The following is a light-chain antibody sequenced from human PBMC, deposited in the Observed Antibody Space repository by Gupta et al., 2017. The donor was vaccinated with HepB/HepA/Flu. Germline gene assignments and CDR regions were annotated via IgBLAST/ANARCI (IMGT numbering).Light chain of an antibody. V-gene: IGKV1-9*01. Sequence: DIQLTQSPSFLSASVGDRVTITCRASQGIGSYLAWYQQRPGKALNLLIYAASTLQSGVPSRFSGSGSGTEFSLSISSLQPEDFATYYCLQVNTYPRTFGQGTKVEIK. CDR3: LQVNTYPRT. J-gene: IGKJ1*01. CDR1: QGIGSY. CDR2: AAS.